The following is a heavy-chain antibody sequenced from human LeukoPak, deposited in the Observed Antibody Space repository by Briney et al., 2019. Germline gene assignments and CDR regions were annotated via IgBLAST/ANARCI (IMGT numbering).Heavy chain of an antibody. CDR3: ARSFTGGYDRRYFDV. D-gene: IGHD3-22*01. J-gene: IGHJ2*01. CDR2: INVVNANT. Sequence: ASVNVSCKASGYTFTSYAMQWVRQAPGQRLEWMGWINVVNANTKYSQKFQGRVTITRDTSGSTAYMELSSLRSEDTAVYYCARSFTGGYDRRYFDVWGRGTLVTVSS. CDR1: GYTFTSYA. V-gene: IGHV1-3*01.